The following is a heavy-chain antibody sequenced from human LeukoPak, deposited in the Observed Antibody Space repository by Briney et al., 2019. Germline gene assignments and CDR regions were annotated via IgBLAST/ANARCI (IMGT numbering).Heavy chain of an antibody. D-gene: IGHD6-13*01. CDR1: GFTFRDYG. CDR2: IRSKAFGGTT. V-gene: IGHV3-49*04. J-gene: IGHJ4*02. Sequence: PGGSLRLSCTGSGFTFRDYGMSWVRQTPGKGLEWVGFIRSKAFGGTTEYAASVKDRFTISRDDSKNIAYLQMNSLKTEDTAVYYCSRAYSSSWYDPYYFDFWGQGSLVTVSS. CDR3: SRAYSSSWYDPYYFDF.